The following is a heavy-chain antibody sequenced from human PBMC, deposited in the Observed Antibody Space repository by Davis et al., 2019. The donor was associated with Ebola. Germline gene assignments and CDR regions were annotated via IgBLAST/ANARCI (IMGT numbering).Heavy chain of an antibody. V-gene: IGHV3-48*03. Sequence: GESLKIYCVASAFTFSSYEMNWVRQAPGKGLEWVSYISSSGSTIYYADSVKGRFTITRDNAKNSLYLQMNSRRAEDTAVYYCAMAPYYDFWSATLDYWGQGTLVTVSS. CDR2: ISSSGSTI. J-gene: IGHJ4*02. CDR3: AMAPYYDFWSATLDY. D-gene: IGHD3-3*01. CDR1: AFTFSSYE.